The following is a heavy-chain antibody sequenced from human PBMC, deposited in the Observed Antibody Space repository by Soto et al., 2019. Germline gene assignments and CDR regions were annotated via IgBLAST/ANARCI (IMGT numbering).Heavy chain of an antibody. D-gene: IGHD1-7*01. CDR3: AKDRGYNWNYNWFGP. V-gene: IGHV3-30*18. CDR1: GFTFSSYG. Sequence: GGSLRLSCAASGFTFSSYGMHWVRQAPGKGLEWVAVISYDGSNKYYADSVKGRFTISRDNSKNTLYLQMNSLRAEDTAVYYCAKDRGYNWNYNWFGPWGQGTLVTVSS. J-gene: IGHJ5*02. CDR2: ISYDGSNK.